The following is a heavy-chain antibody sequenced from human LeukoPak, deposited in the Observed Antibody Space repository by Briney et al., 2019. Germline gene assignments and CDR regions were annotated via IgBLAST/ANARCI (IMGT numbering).Heavy chain of an antibody. CDR3: ARERPTGWYFDY. Sequence: TSETLSLTYTVSGGSISSSSYYWGWIRQPPGKGLEWIGSIYYSGSTYYNPSLKSRVTISVDTSKNQFSLKLSSVTAADTAVYYCARERPTGWYFDYWGQGTLVTVSS. D-gene: IGHD6-19*01. J-gene: IGHJ4*02. V-gene: IGHV4-39*07. CDR1: GGSISSSSYY. CDR2: IYYSGST.